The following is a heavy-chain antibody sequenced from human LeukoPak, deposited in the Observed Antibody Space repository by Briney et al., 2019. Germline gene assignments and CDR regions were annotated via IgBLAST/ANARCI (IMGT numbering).Heavy chain of an antibody. D-gene: IGHD3-16*02. CDR3: AKSLYGGCDY. V-gene: IGHV3-23*01. CDR2: VNGNGGST. CDR1: GFTFSSSA. Sequence: GSLRLSCAASGFTFSSSAMSWVRQAPGKGLEWVSGVNGNGGSTSYADSVKGRFTIFRDNSKNTVYLQMNSLRVEDTAVYYCAKSLYGGCDYWGQGTVVTASS. J-gene: IGHJ4*02.